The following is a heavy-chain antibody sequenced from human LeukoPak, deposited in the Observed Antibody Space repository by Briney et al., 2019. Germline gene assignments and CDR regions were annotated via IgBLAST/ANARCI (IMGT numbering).Heavy chain of an antibody. CDR1: GYIFAGYN. CDR3: AREGSGYDYYYFDY. CDR2: IDPHSGDT. D-gene: IGHD5-12*01. V-gene: IGHV1-2*02. Sequence: ASVKVSCRTSGYIFAGYNMHWLRQAPGQGLEWMGRIDPHSGDTRISQKFQGRVTVARDTSISTVYMELNGLTSDDTAIYYCAREGSGYDYYYFDYWGQGTLVTVSS. J-gene: IGHJ4*02.